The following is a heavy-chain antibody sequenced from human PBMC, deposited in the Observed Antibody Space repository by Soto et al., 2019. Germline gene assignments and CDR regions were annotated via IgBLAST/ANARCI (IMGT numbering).Heavy chain of an antibody. CDR1: GGSISSGGYY. Sequence: QVQLQESGPGLVKPSQTLSLTCTVSGGSISSGGYYWSWIRQHPGKGLEWIGYIYYSGSTYYNPSLKSRVTIAVDTSKNQFYLKLSSVTAADTAVYYCAREDQRITDAFDIWGQGTMVTVSS. V-gene: IGHV4-31*03. J-gene: IGHJ3*02. CDR2: IYYSGST. CDR3: AREDQRITDAFDI. D-gene: IGHD3-10*01.